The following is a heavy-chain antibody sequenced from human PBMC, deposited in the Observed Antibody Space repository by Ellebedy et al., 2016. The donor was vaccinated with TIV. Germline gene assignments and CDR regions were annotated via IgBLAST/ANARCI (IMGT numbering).Heavy chain of an antibody. CDR1: GFTFSSYW. V-gene: IGHV3-7*01. CDR2: INQDGSMK. CDR3: ATDGSYGDYRSPTHAFVM. J-gene: IGHJ3*02. D-gene: IGHD4-17*01. Sequence: GESLKISCAASGFTFSSYWMSWVRQAPGEGLEWVANINQDGSMKYFVDSVKGRFTLSRDHAKNSLYLQMNSLRDEDTAVYYCATDGSYGDYRSPTHAFVMWGQGTVVTVSS.